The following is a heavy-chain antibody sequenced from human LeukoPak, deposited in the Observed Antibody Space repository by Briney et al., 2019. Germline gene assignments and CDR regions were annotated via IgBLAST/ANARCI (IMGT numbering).Heavy chain of an antibody. CDR2: IHYSGST. D-gene: IGHD3-10*01. J-gene: IGHJ5*02. Sequence: SETLSLTCTVSGDSISTYYWNWIRQPPGKGLEWIGHIHYSGSTNYNPSLNSRVTISVDTSKSQFPLKLNSVTAADTAVYYCARRVSGSGFGESNWFDPWGQGTLVTVSS. V-gene: IGHV4-59*08. CDR3: ARRVSGSGFGESNWFDP. CDR1: GDSISTYY.